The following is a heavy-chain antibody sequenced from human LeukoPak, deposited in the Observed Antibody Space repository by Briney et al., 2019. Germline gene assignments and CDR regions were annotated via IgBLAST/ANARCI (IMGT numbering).Heavy chain of an antibody. CDR1: GGSISSSNW. J-gene: IGHJ4*02. CDR2: IYHSGST. V-gene: IGHV4-4*02. CDR3: ARVMCVAVAGPTDYFDY. Sequence: SGTLSLTCAVSGGSISSSNWWSWVRQPPGKGLEWIGEIYHSGSTNYNPSLKSRVTISVDTSKNQFSLKLSSVTAADTAVYYCARVMCVAVAGPTDYFDYWGQGTLVTVSS. D-gene: IGHD6-19*01.